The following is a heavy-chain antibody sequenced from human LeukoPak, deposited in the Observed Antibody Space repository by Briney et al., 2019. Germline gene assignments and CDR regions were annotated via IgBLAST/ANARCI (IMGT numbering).Heavy chain of an antibody. J-gene: IGHJ4*02. CDR1: GFTFSSYW. V-gene: IGHV3-7*01. CDR2: IKQDGSEK. CDR3: ARDRSVVVPAARPLDY. D-gene: IGHD2-2*02. Sequence: GGSLRLSCAASGFTFSSYWMSWVRQAPGKGLEWVANIKQDGSEKYYVDSVKGRFTISRDNAKNSLYLQMNSLRAEDTAVYYCARDRSVVVPAARPLDYWGQGTLVTVSS.